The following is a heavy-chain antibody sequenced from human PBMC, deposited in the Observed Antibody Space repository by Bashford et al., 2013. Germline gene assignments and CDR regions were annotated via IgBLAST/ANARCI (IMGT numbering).Heavy chain of an antibody. V-gene: IGHV5-51*01. CDR3: ARLDSCSGGNCLLFGQSFDY. CDR1: GYSFTNYW. J-gene: IGHJ4*02. D-gene: IGHD2-15*01. Sequence: GESLKISCKGSGYSFTNYWIAWVRQMPGKGLEWMGIIYPGDSDTRYSPSFQGQVTISADKSISTAYLQWSSLKASDTAMYYCARLDSCSGGNCLLFGQSFDYVGPGNPGHRLL. CDR2: IYPGDSDT.